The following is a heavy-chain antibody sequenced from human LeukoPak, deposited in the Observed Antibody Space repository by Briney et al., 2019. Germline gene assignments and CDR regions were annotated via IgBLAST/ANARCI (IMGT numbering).Heavy chain of an antibody. V-gene: IGHV4-30-2*01. J-gene: IGHJ6*02. CDR3: ARAYCGGDCYGYYYGMDV. D-gene: IGHD2-21*02. CDR2: IYHSGST. Sequence: SETLSLTWAVSGGSISSGGYSWSWIRQPPGKGLEWIGYIYHSGSTYYNPSLKSRVTISVDRSKNQFSLKLSSVTAADTAVYYCARAYCGGDCYGYYYGMDVWGQGTTVTVSS. CDR1: GGSISSGGYS.